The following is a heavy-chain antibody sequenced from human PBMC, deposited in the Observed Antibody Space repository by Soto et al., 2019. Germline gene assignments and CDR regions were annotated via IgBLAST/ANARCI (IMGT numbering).Heavy chain of an antibody. J-gene: IGHJ4*02. Sequence: QVQLQQWGAGLLKPSETLSLTCAVYGGSFSGYYWSWIRQPPGKWLEWIGEINHSGSTNYNPSLKSRVTISVDTSKNQFSLKLSSVTAADTAVYYCASTPLYDYIWGSYRYKYYFDYWGQGTLVTVSS. V-gene: IGHV4-34*01. CDR1: GGSFSGYY. CDR3: ASTPLYDYIWGSYRYKYYFDY. CDR2: INHSGST. D-gene: IGHD3-16*02.